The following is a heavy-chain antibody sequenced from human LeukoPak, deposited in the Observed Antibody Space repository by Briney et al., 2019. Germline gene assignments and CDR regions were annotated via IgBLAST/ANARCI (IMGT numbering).Heavy chain of an antibody. CDR1: GFTVSSSY. CDR2: IYSGGST. V-gene: IGHV3-66*01. D-gene: IGHD1-14*01. CDR3: SRDFGNYFDY. J-gene: IGHJ4*02. Sequence: GGSLTLLRAASGFTVSSSYVRWVRPPPGRGLEWGSIIYSGGSTYYADSGKGRFTISRDNSKTTLNLQMNSLSADDTAVYYGSRDFGNYFDYWGQGTLVTVPS.